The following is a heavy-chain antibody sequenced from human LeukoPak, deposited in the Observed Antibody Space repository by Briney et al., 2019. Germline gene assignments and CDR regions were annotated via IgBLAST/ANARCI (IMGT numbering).Heavy chain of an antibody. Sequence: ASLKVSCKASGYTFTDYYMHWVRQAPGQGLEWMGWINPNSGGTNYAQKFQGRVTMTRDTSISTAYMELNRLRSDDTALYYCARDEGYSGSYRADYWGQGTLVTVSS. J-gene: IGHJ4*02. D-gene: IGHD1-26*01. CDR2: INPNSGGT. CDR1: GYTFTDYY. V-gene: IGHV1-2*02. CDR3: ARDEGYSGSYRADY.